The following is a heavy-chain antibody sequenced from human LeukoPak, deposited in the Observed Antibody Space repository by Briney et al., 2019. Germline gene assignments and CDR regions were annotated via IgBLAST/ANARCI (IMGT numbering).Heavy chain of an antibody. CDR2: ILGGAGST. V-gene: IGHV3-23*01. Sequence: PGGSLRLSCAASGFSFSSDGMSWVRQAPGKGLEWVSGILGGAGSTYYADSVKGRFIISRDNSKNTLYLQMNSLRAEDTSVYYCATSDYGGLDYWGQGTLVTVSS. CDR1: GFSFSSDG. CDR3: ATSDYGGLDY. J-gene: IGHJ4*02. D-gene: IGHD4-23*01.